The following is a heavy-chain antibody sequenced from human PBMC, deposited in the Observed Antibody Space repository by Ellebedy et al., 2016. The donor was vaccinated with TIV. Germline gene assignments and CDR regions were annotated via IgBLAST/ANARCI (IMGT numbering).Heavy chain of an antibody. CDR1: GFTFSSYG. Sequence: GESLKISCAASGFTFSSYGMHWVRQAPGKGLEWVAVISYDGSNKYYADSVKGRFTISRDNYKNTLYLQMNSLRAEDTAVYYCAREYSSSWYGSYYFDYWGQGTLVTVSS. CDR2: ISYDGSNK. D-gene: IGHD6-13*01. J-gene: IGHJ4*02. CDR3: AREYSSSWYGSYYFDY. V-gene: IGHV3-30*03.